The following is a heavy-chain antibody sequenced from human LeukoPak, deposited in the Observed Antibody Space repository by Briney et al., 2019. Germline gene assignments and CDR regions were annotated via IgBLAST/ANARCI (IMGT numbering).Heavy chain of an antibody. CDR1: GGSISSGGYS. CDR3: ARLQYCSGTSCYWFDP. Sequence: SETLSLTCAVSGGSISSGGYSWSWIRQPLGKGLEWIGYIYHTGSTYYNPSLKSRVTISVDTSKNQFSLRLSSVTAADTAVYYCARLQYCSGTSCYWFDPWGQGTLVTVSS. CDR2: IYHTGST. J-gene: IGHJ5*02. D-gene: IGHD2-2*01. V-gene: IGHV4-30-2*01.